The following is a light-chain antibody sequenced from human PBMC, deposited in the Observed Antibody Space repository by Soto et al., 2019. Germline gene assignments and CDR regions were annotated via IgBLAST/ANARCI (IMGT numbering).Light chain of an antibody. Sequence: DIPMTQSPSTLSASVGARVTITCRASQSISSWLAWYQQKPGKAPKLLSYDASSLESGVPSRFSGSGSGTEFTLTISSLQPDDFATYYCQQYNSYSWTFGQGTKLEIK. CDR3: QQYNSYSWT. CDR1: QSISSW. CDR2: DAS. J-gene: IGKJ1*01. V-gene: IGKV1-5*01.